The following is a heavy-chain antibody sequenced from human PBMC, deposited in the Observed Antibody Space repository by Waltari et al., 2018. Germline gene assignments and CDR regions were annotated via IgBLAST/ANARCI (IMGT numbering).Heavy chain of an antibody. V-gene: IGHV4-38-2*01. CDR1: GYPISRGYY. Sequence: QVQLQESGPGLVKPSETLSLTCAVSGYPISRGYYWGWLRQPPGKGLEWIGSIYHSGSTYYNPSLKSRVTISVDTSKNQFSLKLSSVTAADTAVYYCARATVTSWFDPWGQGTLVTVSS. CDR2: IYHSGST. CDR3: ARATVTSWFDP. D-gene: IGHD4-17*01. J-gene: IGHJ5*02.